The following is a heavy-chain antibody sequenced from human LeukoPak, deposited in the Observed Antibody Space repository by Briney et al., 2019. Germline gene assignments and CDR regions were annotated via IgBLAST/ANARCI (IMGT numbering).Heavy chain of an antibody. J-gene: IGHJ4*02. CDR2: IHYSGTT. D-gene: IGHD3-9*01. V-gene: IGHV4-59*08. CDR1: GVSIFSYY. CDR3: ATGRSIRYFDY. Sequence: SGTLSLTCTVSGVSIFSYYWNWIRQPPGQGLEWIGYIHYSGTTNYNPSLKSRVSISIDTSNSQFSLKLTSATAADTAIYYCATGRSIRYFDYWGQGTLLSVSS.